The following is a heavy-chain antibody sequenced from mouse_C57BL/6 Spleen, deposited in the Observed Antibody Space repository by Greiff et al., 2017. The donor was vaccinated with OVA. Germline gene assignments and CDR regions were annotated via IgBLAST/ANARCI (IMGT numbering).Heavy chain of an antibody. D-gene: IGHD2-4*01. CDR2: ISSGSSTI. CDR1: GFTFSDYG. CDR3: ARPGVYYDYDREDYFDY. Sequence: EVKLMESGGGLVKPGGSLKLSCAASGFTFSDYGMHWVRQAPEKGLEWVAYISSGSSTIYYADTVKGRFTLSRDNAKNTLFLQMTSLRSEDTAMYYCARPGVYYDYDREDYFDYWGQGTTLTVSS. V-gene: IGHV5-17*01. J-gene: IGHJ2*01.